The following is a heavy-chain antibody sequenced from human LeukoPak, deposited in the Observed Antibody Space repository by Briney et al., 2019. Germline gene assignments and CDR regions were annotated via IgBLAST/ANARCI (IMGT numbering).Heavy chain of an antibody. J-gene: IGHJ4*02. V-gene: IGHV4-59*01. Sequence: SETLSLTCTVSGGSISSYYWSWIRQPPGKGLEWIGYIYYSGSTNYNPSLKSRVTISVDTSKNQFSLKLSSVTAADTAVYYCARVGLWFGELCNWGQGTLVTVSS. D-gene: IGHD3-10*01. CDR1: GGSISSYY. CDR3: ARVGLWFGELCN. CDR2: IYYSGST.